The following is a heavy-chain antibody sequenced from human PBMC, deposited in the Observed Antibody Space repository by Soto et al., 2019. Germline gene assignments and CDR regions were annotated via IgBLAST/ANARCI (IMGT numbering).Heavy chain of an antibody. D-gene: IGHD6-13*01. CDR3: VHHSSSSYYFDY. V-gene: IGHV4-34*01. Sequence: PSETLSLTCAVYGGSFSGYYWSWIRQPPGKGLEWIGEINHSGSTNYSPSLKSRVTISVDTSKNQFSLKLSSVTAADTAVYYCVHHSSSSYYFDYWGQGTLVTVSS. CDR2: INHSGST. CDR1: GGSFSGYY. J-gene: IGHJ4*02.